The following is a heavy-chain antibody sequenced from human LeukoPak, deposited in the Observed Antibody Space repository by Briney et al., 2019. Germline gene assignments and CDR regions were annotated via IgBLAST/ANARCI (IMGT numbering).Heavy chain of an antibody. V-gene: IGHV3-30*18. Sequence: RPGGSLRLSCAASGFTFSSYSMNWVRQAPGKGLEWVAVISYDGSNKYYADSVKGRFTISRDNSKNTLYLQMNSLRAEDTAVYYCAKDLVYYGSGSRMEYWGQGTLVTVSS. J-gene: IGHJ4*02. CDR1: GFTFSSYS. D-gene: IGHD3-10*01. CDR3: AKDLVYYGSGSRMEY. CDR2: ISYDGSNK.